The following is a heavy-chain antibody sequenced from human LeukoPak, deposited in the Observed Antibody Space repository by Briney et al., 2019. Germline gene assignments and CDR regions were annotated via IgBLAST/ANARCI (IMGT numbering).Heavy chain of an antibody. Sequence: ASVKVSCKASGGTFSSYAISWVRQAPGQGLEWMGGIIPIFGTANYAQKFQGRVTITADESTSTAYMELSSLRSEDTAVYYCASSSASDYDFWSGSNIGYDYWGQGTLVTVSS. V-gene: IGHV1-69*13. CDR1: GGTFSSYA. CDR2: IIPIFGTA. D-gene: IGHD3-3*01. CDR3: ASSSASDYDFWSGSNIGYDY. J-gene: IGHJ4*02.